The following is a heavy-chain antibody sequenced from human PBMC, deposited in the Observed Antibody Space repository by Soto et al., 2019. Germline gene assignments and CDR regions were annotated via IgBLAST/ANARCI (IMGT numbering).Heavy chain of an antibody. V-gene: IGHV1-18*01. Sequence: QVQLVQSGAEVKKPGASVKVSCKASGYTFSSYFISWVRQAPGQGLEWLGWISAYNGNTNYAQKLQGRVTMTADTSTSTVYMELRSRRSVDTAVYYCARDLPPVDYWGQGALVTVSS. CDR1: GYTFSSYF. J-gene: IGHJ4*02. CDR2: ISAYNGNT. CDR3: ARDLPPVDY.